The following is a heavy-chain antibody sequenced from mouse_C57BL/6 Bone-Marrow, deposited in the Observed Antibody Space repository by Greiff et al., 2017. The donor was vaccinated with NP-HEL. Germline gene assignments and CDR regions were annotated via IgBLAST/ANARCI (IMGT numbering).Heavy chain of an antibody. J-gene: IGHJ4*01. D-gene: IGHD2-4*01. CDR3: AKKDYDYYYAMDD. V-gene: IGHV1-19*01. CDR2: INPNNGGT. CDR1: GYTFTDYY. Sequence: EVQLQQSGPVLVKPGASVKMSCKASGYTFTDYYMNWVKQSHGKSLEWIGVINPNNGGTSYNQKFKGKATLTVDTSSSTAYMELNSLTSEDSAVDYGAKKDYDYYYAMDDWGQGTSVTVSS.